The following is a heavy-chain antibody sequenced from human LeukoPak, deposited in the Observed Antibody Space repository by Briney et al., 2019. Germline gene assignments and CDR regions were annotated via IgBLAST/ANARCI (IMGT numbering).Heavy chain of an antibody. Sequence: ASVRVSCKASGYTFTSSGISWVRQAPGQWLEWMGWISAYNGNTNYAQKLQGRVTMTTDTSTSTAYMELRSLRSDDTAVYYCARDYLDDYGDYAFDYWGQEPWSPSPQ. V-gene: IGHV1-18*01. D-gene: IGHD4-17*01. CDR2: ISAYNGNT. J-gene: IGHJ4*01. CDR1: GYTFTSSG. CDR3: ARDYLDDYGDYAFDY.